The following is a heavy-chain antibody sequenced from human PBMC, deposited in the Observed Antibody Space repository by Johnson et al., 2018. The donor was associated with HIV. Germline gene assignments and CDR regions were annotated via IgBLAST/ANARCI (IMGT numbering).Heavy chain of an antibody. J-gene: IGHJ3*02. CDR3: TTDPIAAAGPDAFDI. V-gene: IGHV3-30*03. CDR1: GFTFGIYG. D-gene: IGHD6-13*01. CDR2: ISYDGSNK. Sequence: QVQLVESGGGVVQPGRSLRLSCAASGFTFGIYGMHWVRQAPGKGLEWVALISYDGSNKYYADSVKGRFTISRDDSKNTLYLQMNSLKTEDTAVYYCTTDPIAAAGPDAFDIWGQGTVVTVSS.